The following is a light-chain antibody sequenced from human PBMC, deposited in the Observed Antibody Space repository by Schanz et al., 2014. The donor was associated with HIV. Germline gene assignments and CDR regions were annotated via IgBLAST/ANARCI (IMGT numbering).Light chain of an antibody. V-gene: IGLV2-14*03. CDR3: QSYDSSLSGSWV. J-gene: IGLJ3*02. CDR1: SADVGAYNF. CDR2: DVS. Sequence: QSALTQPASVSGSPGQSITISCTGTSADVGAYNFVSWYQQHPGKAPKVIIYDVSVRPSGVSNRFSGYKSGDTASLTISGLQAEDEADYYCQSYDSSLSGSWVFGGGTKLTVL.